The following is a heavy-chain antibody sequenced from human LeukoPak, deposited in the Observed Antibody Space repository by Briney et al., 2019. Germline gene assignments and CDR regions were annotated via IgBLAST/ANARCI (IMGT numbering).Heavy chain of an antibody. CDR1: GGPISSTSDY. Sequence: PSETLSPTCTVSGGPISSTSDYWGWTRQPPGKGLEWIGSIYYSGSTYYNPSLKSRVTISVDTSKNQFSLKLSSVTAADTAVYYCARVGSSTSDYWGQGTLVTVSS. V-gene: IGHV4-39*07. CDR3: ARVGSSTSDY. J-gene: IGHJ4*02. CDR2: IYYSGST. D-gene: IGHD6-6*01.